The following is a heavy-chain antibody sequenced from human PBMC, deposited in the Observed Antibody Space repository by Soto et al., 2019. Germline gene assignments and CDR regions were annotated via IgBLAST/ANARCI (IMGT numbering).Heavy chain of an antibody. V-gene: IGHV1-46*01. J-gene: IGHJ4*02. Sequence: ASVKVSCKASGYTFTQYYVHWVRQAPGHGLEWVGIINPKNTNTNYAQKFQGRVTMTRDTPTSTVYLELSSLRSEDTAVYYCARSGQSDFWSGIGDYWGQGSLVPVS. D-gene: IGHD3-3*01. CDR2: INPKNTNT. CDR3: ARSGQSDFWSGIGDY. CDR1: GYTFTQYY.